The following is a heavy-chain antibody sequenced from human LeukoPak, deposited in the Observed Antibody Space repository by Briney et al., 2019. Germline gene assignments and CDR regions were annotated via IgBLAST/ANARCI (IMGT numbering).Heavy chain of an antibody. CDR3: ASTAGQGNWFDP. J-gene: IGHJ5*02. CDR1: GGSFSGYY. V-gene: IGHV4-34*01. D-gene: IGHD6-13*01. CDR2: INHSGST. Sequence: PSETLSLTCAVYGGSFSGYYWSWIRQPPGKGLEWIGEINHSGSTNYNPSLKSRVTISVDTSKNQFSLKLSSVTAADTAVYCCASTAGQGNWFDPWGQGTLVTVSS.